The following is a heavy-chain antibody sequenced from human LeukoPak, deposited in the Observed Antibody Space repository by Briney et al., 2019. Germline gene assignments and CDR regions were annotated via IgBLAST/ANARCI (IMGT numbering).Heavy chain of an antibody. J-gene: IGHJ6*03. CDR1: GFTFSSYS. CDR3: ARHPPATNYYYYSMYV. CDR2: ISSSSSTI. V-gene: IGHV3-48*01. Sequence: GGSLRLSCVASGFTFSSYSMSWVRQAPGKGLEWVSYISSSSSTIYYADSVKGRFTISRDNAKNSLYLPKNSPRAEDTAVYYCARHPPATNYYYYSMYVWGKGTTVTVSS.